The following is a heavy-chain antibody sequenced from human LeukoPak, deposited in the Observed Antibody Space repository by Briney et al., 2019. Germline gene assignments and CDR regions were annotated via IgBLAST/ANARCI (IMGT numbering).Heavy chain of an antibody. V-gene: IGHV3-74*01. CDR1: GFTFSSSW. Sequence: PGGSLRLSCAASGFTFSSSWMHWVRQGPGRGLVWVSRISSDGSNTIYADSVGGRFTVYRDNAKNTLFLQMNSLRAEDTGVYYCARDWGGYGPTSHNYWGQGTLVTVSS. J-gene: IGHJ4*02. D-gene: IGHD3-16*01. CDR2: ISSDGSNT. CDR3: ARDWGGYGPTSHNY.